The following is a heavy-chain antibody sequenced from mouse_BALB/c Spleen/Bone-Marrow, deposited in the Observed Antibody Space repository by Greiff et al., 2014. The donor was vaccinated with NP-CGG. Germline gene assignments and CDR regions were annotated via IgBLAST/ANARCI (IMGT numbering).Heavy chain of an antibody. Sequence: EVQLVESGGDLVKPGGSLKLSCAASGFTFSNYVMSWVRQTPDKRLEWVATISSGGSYTYYPDSLKGRFTISRDNAKNTLYLQMSSLKSEDTAMYYCASPHYYNSSPWWYFDVWGAGTTVTVSS. CDR1: GFTFSNYV. D-gene: IGHD1-1*01. CDR2: ISSGGSYT. CDR3: ASPHYYNSSPWWYFDV. V-gene: IGHV5-6*01. J-gene: IGHJ1*01.